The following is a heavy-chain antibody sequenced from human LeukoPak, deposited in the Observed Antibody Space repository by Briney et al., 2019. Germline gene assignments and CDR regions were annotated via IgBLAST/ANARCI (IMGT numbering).Heavy chain of an antibody. CDR3: ARVADPYYYGSGSQDDY. D-gene: IGHD3-10*01. CDR1: GGSISSHY. V-gene: IGHV4-59*11. Sequence: SETLSLTCTVSGGSISSHYWSWIRQPPGKGLEWIGYIYYSGSTNYNPSLKSRVTISVDTSKNQFSLKLSSVTAADTAVYYCARVADPYYYGSGSQDDYWGQGTLVTVSA. J-gene: IGHJ4*02. CDR2: IYYSGST.